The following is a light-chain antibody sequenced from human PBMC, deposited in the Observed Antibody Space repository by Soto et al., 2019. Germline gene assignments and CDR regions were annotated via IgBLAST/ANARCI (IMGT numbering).Light chain of an antibody. Sequence: EIVLTQSPATLSLSPGERATLSCRASNNVDTYLAWYQQKPGQAPRLLIYDASTRATGIPARFSGSGSGTDFTLTISSLEPEDVAVYSCQQRVNWPLYTFGQGTKLEIK. V-gene: IGKV3-11*01. CDR1: NNVDTY. J-gene: IGKJ2*01. CDR2: DAS. CDR3: QQRVNWPLYT.